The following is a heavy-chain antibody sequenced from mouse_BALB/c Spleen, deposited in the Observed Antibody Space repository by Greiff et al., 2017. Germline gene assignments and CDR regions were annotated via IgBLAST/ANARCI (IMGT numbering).Heavy chain of an antibody. CDR2: IYPGNSDT. J-gene: IGHJ4*01. Sequence: EVQLQESGTVLARPGASVKMSCKASGYTFTSYWMHWVKQRPGQGLEWIGAIYPGNSDTSYNQKFKGKAKLTAVTSTSTAYMELSSLTNEDSAVYYCTRGPHLLYYAMDYWGQGTSVTVSS. D-gene: IGHD1-1*01. CDR3: TRGPHLLYYAMDY. V-gene: IGHV1-5*01. CDR1: GYTFTSYW.